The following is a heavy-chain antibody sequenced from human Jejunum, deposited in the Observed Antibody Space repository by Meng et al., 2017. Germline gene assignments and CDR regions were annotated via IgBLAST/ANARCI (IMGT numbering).Heavy chain of an antibody. D-gene: IGHD6-13*01. CDR1: GGSFGSGGYY. CDR3: ASSIAAVVGYYFDY. J-gene: IGHJ4*02. V-gene: IGHV4-31*03. Sequence: PPRGSGPGLVKPSQTLSLTCTVSGGSFGSGGYYWSWIRQHPERGLEWIGYVYYSGSAYYNPSLKSRVAISVDTSKNQFSLKLTSVTAADTAVYYCASSIAAVVGYYFDYWGQGTLVTVSS. CDR2: VYYSGSA.